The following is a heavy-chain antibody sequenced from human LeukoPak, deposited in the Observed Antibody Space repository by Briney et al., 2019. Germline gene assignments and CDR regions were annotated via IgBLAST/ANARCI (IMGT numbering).Heavy chain of an antibody. J-gene: IGHJ4*02. Sequence: GGSLRLSCAASGFPFNAYWMTWVRQAPGKGLEWVANIRQDGDTKYYVDSVKGRFTISRDNAMNSLYLQMNSLRAEDTAVYYCAASEGTIVGANFDYWGQGTLVTVSS. CDR1: GFPFNAYW. CDR2: IRQDGDTK. V-gene: IGHV3-7*03. CDR3: AASEGTIVGANFDY. D-gene: IGHD1-26*01.